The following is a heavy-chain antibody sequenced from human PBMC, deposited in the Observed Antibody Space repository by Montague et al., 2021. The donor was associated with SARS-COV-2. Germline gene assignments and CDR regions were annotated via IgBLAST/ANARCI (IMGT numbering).Heavy chain of an antibody. D-gene: IGHD6-19*01. J-gene: IGHJ4*02. CDR1: GFSLSTSGMC. Sequence: PALVTPTQTLTLTCTFSGFSLSTSGMCVSWIRQPPGKALEWLACIDWDDDKYYSTSLKTRLTISKDTSKNQVVLTMTNMDPVDTATYYCAREYSSGVYFDYWGQGTLVTVSS. CDR3: AREYSSGVYFDY. CDR2: IDWDDDK. V-gene: IGHV2-70*11.